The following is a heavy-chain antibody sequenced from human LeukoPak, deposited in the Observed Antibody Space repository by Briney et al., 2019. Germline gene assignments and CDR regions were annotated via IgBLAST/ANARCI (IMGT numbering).Heavy chain of an antibody. CDR2: IYPDDSDS. CDR3: ARGRGGFHGYENFDC. V-gene: IGHV5-51*06. J-gene: IGHJ4*02. CDR1: GYNFLNFW. D-gene: IGHD5-12*01. Sequence: GESLKISCQVSGYNFLNFWIGWVRQTPGKGLELMGIIYPDDSDSRYSPSCQGQVTISVDESIMTAYLQWTSLKVSDTGLYYCARGRGGFHGYENFDCWGQGTLVAVSS.